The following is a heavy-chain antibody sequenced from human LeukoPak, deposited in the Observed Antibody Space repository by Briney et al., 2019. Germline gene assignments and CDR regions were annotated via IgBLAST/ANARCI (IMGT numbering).Heavy chain of an antibody. D-gene: IGHD5-12*01. CDR2: IGSSGVNT. V-gene: IGHV3-23*01. Sequence: PGGSLRLSCAASGFTFTSYSMSWVRQAPGKGLEWVSSIGSSGVNTYYADSAKGRFTISRDNSRNTLYLQMDSLRDDDTAVYYCVKDRPTWPIDYWGQGTLVTVSS. J-gene: IGHJ4*02. CDR1: GFTFTSYS. CDR3: VKDRPTWPIDY.